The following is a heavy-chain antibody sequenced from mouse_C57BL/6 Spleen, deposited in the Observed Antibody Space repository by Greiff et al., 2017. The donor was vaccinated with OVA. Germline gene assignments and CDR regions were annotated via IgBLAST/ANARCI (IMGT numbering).Heavy chain of an antibody. CDR2: IDPANGNT. D-gene: IGHD2-4*01. CDR3: ARSGKCDYQAWFAY. CDR1: GFNIKNYY. Sequence: VQLQQSVAELVRPGASVKLSCTASGFNIKNYYMHWVKQRPEQGLEWIGRIDPANGNTKYAPKFQGKATITADTSSNTAYLQLSSLTSEDTAIYYCARSGKCDYQAWFAYWGQGTLVTVSA. J-gene: IGHJ3*01. V-gene: IGHV14-3*01.